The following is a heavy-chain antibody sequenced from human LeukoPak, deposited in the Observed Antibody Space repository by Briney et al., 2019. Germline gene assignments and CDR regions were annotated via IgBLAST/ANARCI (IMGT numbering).Heavy chain of an antibody. CDR2: INHSGST. CDR1: GGSFSGYY. Sequence: SETLSLTCAVYGGSFSGYYWSWIRQPPGKGLEWIGEINHSGSTNYNTSLKSRVTISVDTSKNQFSLKLSSVTAADTAVYYCARGRLGIYYGSGSYRYWGQGTLVTVSS. J-gene: IGHJ4*02. D-gene: IGHD3-10*01. V-gene: IGHV4-34*01. CDR3: ARGRLGIYYGSGSYRY.